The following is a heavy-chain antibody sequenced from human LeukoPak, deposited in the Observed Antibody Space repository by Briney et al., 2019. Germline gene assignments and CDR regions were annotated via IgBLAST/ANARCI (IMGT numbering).Heavy chain of an antibody. D-gene: IGHD6-13*01. CDR2: ISSSSSYI. J-gene: IGHJ3*02. V-gene: IGHV3-21*01. CDR3: ARDPPSIAAAGDAFDI. Sequence: PGGSLRLSCAASGFTFSSYSMNWVRQAPGKGLEWVSSISSSSSYIYYADSVKGRFTIYRDNAKNSLYLQMNSLRAEDTAVYYCARDPPSIAAAGDAFDIWGQGTMVTVSS. CDR1: GFTFSSYS.